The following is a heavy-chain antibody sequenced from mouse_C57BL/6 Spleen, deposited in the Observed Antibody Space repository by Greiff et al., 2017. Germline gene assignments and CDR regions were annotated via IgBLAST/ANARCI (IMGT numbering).Heavy chain of an antibody. CDR3: ARQGGYYGSSSHWYFDV. D-gene: IGHD1-1*01. CDR2: INPNNGGT. V-gene: IGHV1-18*01. Sequence: EVQLQQSGPELVKPGASVKIPCKASGYTFTDYNMDWVKQSHGKSLEWIGDINPNNGGTIYNQKFKGKATFTVDKSSSTAYMELRSLTSEDTAVYYCARQGGYYGSSSHWYFDVWGTGTTVTVSS. CDR1: GYTFTDYN. J-gene: IGHJ1*03.